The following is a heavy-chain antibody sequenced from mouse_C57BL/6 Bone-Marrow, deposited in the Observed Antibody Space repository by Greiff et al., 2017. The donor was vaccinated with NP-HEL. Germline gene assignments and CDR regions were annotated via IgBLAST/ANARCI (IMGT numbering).Heavy chain of an antibody. V-gene: IGHV1-66*01. CDR1: GYSFTSYY. CDR3: ARSGGYYDSSYFDY. D-gene: IGHD1-1*01. Sequence: VQLQQSGPELVKPGASVKISCKASGYSFTSYYIHWVKQRPGQGLEWIGWIYPGSGNTKYNEKFKGKATLTADTSSSTAYMQLSSLTSEDSAVYYCARSGGYYDSSYFDYWGQGTTLTVSS. CDR2: IYPGSGNT. J-gene: IGHJ2*01.